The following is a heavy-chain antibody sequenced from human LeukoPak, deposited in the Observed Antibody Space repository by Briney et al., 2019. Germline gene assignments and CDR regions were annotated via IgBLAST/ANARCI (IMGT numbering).Heavy chain of an antibody. J-gene: IGHJ4*02. CDR1: GITLSNYG. CDR3: AKRGVVIRVILVGFHKEAYCFDS. D-gene: IGHD3-22*01. V-gene: IGHV3-23*01. CDR2: ISGSGGST. Sequence: GGSLRLSCAVSGITLSNYGMSWVRQAPGKGLEWVAGISGSGGSTNYADSVKGRFTISRGNRKNTLYLQMNSLRAEDTAVYFCAKRGVVIRVILVGFHKEAYCFDSWGQGALVTVSS.